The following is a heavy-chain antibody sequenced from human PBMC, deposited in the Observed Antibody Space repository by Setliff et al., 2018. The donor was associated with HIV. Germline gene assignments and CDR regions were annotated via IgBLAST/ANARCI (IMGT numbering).Heavy chain of an antibody. J-gene: IGHJ4*02. V-gene: IGHV1-2*02. CDR3: ARQLSNSFDY. CDR2: ISHDNGNR. CDR1: GYAFTDYF. Sequence: GASVKVSCKSSGYAFTDYFMHWVRQAPGQGLEWMGWISHDNGNRRILRRFQGRVTMTRDTSINTAYMELSGLTSDDTAVYYCARQLSNSFDYWGQGTLVTVSS. D-gene: IGHD1-1*01.